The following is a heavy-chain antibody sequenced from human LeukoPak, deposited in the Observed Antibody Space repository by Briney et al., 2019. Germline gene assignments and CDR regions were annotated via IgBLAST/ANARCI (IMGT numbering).Heavy chain of an antibody. D-gene: IGHD6-19*01. CDR2: MNPKSGDT. Sequence: ASVKVSCKASGDSFADYYMHWVRQAPGQGLEWMGCMNPKSGDTKSASRFQGRVTMTSDTSTSTAYMEMTRLTSDDTAVYYCAKLAVPGSWGQGTLVTVSS. J-gene: IGHJ4*02. CDR1: GDSFADYY. V-gene: IGHV1-2*02. CDR3: AKLAVPGS.